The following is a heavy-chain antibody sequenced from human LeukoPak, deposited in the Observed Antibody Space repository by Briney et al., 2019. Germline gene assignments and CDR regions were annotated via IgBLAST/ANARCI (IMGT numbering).Heavy chain of an antibody. J-gene: IGHJ4*02. CDR2: INHSGST. CDR1: GGSFSGYY. D-gene: IGHD5-18*01. V-gene: IGHV4-34*01. Sequence: PSETLSLTSAVYGGSFSGYYWSWIRQPPGKGLEWIGEINHSGSTNYNPSLKSRVTISVDTSKNQFSLKLSSVTAADTAVYYCAREGYSYGYVGYWGQGTLVTVSS. CDR3: AREGYSYGYVGY.